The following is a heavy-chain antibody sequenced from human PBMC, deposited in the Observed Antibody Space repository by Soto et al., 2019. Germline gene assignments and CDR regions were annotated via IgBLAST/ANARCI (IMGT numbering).Heavy chain of an antibody. V-gene: IGHV4-30-2*01. Sequence: PSETLSLTSAFSGGSISIGVYSWSWIRQPPGKGLEWIGYIYHSGSTYYNPSLKSRVTISVDRSKNQFSLKLSSVTAADTAVYYCARVPGPWGQGTLVTVS. CDR2: IYHSGST. CDR3: ARVPGP. J-gene: IGHJ4*02. CDR1: GGSISIGVYS.